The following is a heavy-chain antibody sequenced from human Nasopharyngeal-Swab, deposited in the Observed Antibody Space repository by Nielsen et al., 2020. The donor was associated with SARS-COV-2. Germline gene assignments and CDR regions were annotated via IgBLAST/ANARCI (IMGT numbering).Heavy chain of an antibody. D-gene: IGHD3-22*01. CDR2: INTNTGNP. CDR3: AREGISYYYDSSDYYDFQH. CDR1: GYTFTSYA. V-gene: IGHV7-4-1*02. J-gene: IGHJ1*01. Sequence: ASVKVSCKASGYTFTSYAMNWVRQAPGQGLEWMGWINTNTGNPTYAQGFTGRFVFSLDTSVSTAYLQISSLKAEDTAVYYCAREGISYYYDSSDYYDFQHWGQGTLVTVSS.